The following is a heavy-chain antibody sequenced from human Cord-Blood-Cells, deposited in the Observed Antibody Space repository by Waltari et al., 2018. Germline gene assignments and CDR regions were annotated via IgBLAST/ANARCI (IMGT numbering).Heavy chain of an antibody. D-gene: IGHD7-27*01. Sequence: QVQLVQSGAEVKKPGASVKVSCKASGYTFTGYYMPWVRQAPGQGLEWMGWINPNSGGTNYAQKFQGRVTMTRDTSISTAYMELSRLRSDDTAVYYCAREIANWGNRDAFDIWGQGTMVTVSS. CDR1: GYTFTGYY. CDR3: AREIANWGNRDAFDI. V-gene: IGHV1-2*02. J-gene: IGHJ3*02. CDR2: INPNSGGT.